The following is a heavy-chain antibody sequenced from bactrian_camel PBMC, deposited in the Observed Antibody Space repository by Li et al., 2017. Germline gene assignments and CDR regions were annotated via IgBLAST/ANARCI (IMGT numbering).Heavy chain of an antibody. J-gene: IGHJ4*01. D-gene: IGHD4*01. Sequence: DVQLVESGGGLVQPGGSLRLSCAASGFTFTTLYMNWVRQAPGKGLEWVSGIYSGEGSYYADSVKGRFTISKDNSRNALYLQMNSLKPEDTAVYYCAADYGEYRNYGGENNYWGQGTQVTVS. CDR1: GFTFTTLY. V-gene: IGHV3S10*01. CDR3: AADYGEYRNYGGENNY. CDR2: IYSGEGS.